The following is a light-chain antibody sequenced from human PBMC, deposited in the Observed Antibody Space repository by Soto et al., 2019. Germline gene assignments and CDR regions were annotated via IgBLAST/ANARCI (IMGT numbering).Light chain of an antibody. CDR3: QQYGSSPRT. Sequence: EIVLTQSPATLSLSPGETATLSCRASQSVSSNYLAWYQHKPGQAPRLVIYGASSRATGIPDRFSGSGSETDFTLTISRLEPEDFAVYYCQQYGSSPRTFGQGTKVDIK. CDR2: GAS. J-gene: IGKJ1*01. V-gene: IGKV3-20*01. CDR1: QSVSSNY.